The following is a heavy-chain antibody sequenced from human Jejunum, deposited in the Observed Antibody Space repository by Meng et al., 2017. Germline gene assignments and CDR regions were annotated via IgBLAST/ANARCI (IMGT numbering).Heavy chain of an antibody. CDR1: GDSVSSKSAS. CDR2: TYYRSKWYS. CDR3: ARDESRLLRS. J-gene: IGHJ5*02. V-gene: IGHV6-1*01. D-gene: IGHD3-22*01. Sequence: QVQLPPSGPGLVKPSPTLSLTCAISGDSVSSKSASWNWIRQSPSRGLEWLGRTYYRSKWYSDYAVSVKSRITINTDTSKNQLSLQLNSVTPEDTAVYYCARDESRLLRSWGQGTLVTVSS.